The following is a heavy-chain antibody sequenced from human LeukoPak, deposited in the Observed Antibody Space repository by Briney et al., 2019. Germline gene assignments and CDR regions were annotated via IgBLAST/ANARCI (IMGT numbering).Heavy chain of an antibody. J-gene: IGHJ5*02. V-gene: IGHV1-69*06. CDR1: GYTFTGYY. Sequence: SVKVSCKASGYTFTGYYMHWVRQAPGQGLEWMGGIIPIFGTANYAQKFQGRVTITADKSTSTAYMELSSLRSEDTAVYYCARALAMTGGFDPWGQGTLVTVSS. CDR3: ARALAMTGGFDP. CDR2: IIPIFGTA. D-gene: IGHD1-20*01.